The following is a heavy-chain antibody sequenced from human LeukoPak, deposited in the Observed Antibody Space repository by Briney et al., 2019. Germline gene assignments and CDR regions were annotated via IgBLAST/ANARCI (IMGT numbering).Heavy chain of an antibody. J-gene: IGHJ4*02. D-gene: IGHD6-19*01. V-gene: IGHV3-73*01. CDR2: IRSKANSYAT. CDR3: TRLSGVAGIDY. CDR1: GFTFSGSA. Sequence: GGSLRLSCAASGFTFSGSAMHWVRQASGKGLEWVGRIRSKANSYATAYAASVKGRFTISRDDSKNTACLQMNSLKTEDTAVYYCTRLSGVAGIDYWGQGTLVTVSS.